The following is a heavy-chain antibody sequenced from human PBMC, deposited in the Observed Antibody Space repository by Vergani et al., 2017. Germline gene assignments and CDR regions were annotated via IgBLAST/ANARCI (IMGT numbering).Heavy chain of an antibody. J-gene: IGHJ5*02. Sequence: EVQLVQSGAEVKKPGESLRISCKGSGYSFTSYWISWVRQMPGKGLEWMGRIDPSDSYTNYSPSFQGHVTISADKSISTAYLQWSSLKASDTAMYYCAXVGWSYYDSSGYYYAPGGWFDPWGQGTLVTVSS. D-gene: IGHD3-22*01. V-gene: IGHV5-10-1*03. CDR3: AXVGWSYYDSSGYYYAPGGWFDP. CDR2: IDPSDSYT. CDR1: GYSFTSYW.